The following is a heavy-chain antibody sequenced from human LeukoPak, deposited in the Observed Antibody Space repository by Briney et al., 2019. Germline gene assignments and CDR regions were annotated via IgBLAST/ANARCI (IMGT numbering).Heavy chain of an antibody. CDR2: IYPGDSDT. Sequence: GESLKISCKGSGYNFTTYWITWVRQMPGKGLEWMGIIYPGDSDTRYSPSFQGQVTISADKSISTAYLQWSSLKASDTAMYYCARHFRGSDATMGFGELLLYFDYWGQGTLVTVSS. CDR3: ARHFRGSDATMGFGELLLYFDY. D-gene: IGHD3-10*01. CDR1: GYNFTTYW. J-gene: IGHJ4*02. V-gene: IGHV5-51*01.